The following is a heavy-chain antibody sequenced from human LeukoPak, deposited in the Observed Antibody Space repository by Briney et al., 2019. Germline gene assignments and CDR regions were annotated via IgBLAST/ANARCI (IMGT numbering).Heavy chain of an antibody. J-gene: IGHJ4*02. D-gene: IGHD6-19*01. CDR2: ISYDGSSA. V-gene: IGHV3-74*01. CDR3: AREAAVAGIYFDS. CDR1: GFTFSTYW. Sequence: GGSLRLSCVASGFTFSTYWMHWVRQAPGKGLVWVSRISYDGSSANYADSVKGRFSISRDNAKNTVYLQMNSLRAEDTAVYYCAREAAVAGIYFDSWGQGTLVTVSS.